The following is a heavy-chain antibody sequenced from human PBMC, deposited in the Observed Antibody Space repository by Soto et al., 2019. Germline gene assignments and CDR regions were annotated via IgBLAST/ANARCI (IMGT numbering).Heavy chain of an antibody. V-gene: IGHV4-59*01. D-gene: IGHD4-17*01. CDR1: GGSISSYY. CDR3: ARASSGWDDYGEYWYFDL. Sequence: SETLSLTCTVSGGSISSYYWSWIRQPPGKGLEWIGYIYYSGSTNYNPSLKSRVTISVDTSKNQFSLKLSSVTAADTAVYYCARASSGWDDYGEYWYFDLWGRGTLVTVSS. CDR2: IYYSGST. J-gene: IGHJ2*01.